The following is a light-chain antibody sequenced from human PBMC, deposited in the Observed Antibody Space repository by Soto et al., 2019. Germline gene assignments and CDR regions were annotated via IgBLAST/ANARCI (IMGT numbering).Light chain of an antibody. J-gene: IGKJ2*01. CDR1: QDIKND. Sequence: AIQMTQSPSSLSASVGDRVTITCRASQDIKNDLGWYQQKPGRAPKLLMYAASTLHTEVPSRFSGSGSGSDFTLTISSLQPEDFATYYCLQDYSYPYTFGQGIKLEMK. V-gene: IGKV1-6*01. CDR3: LQDYSYPYT. CDR2: AAS.